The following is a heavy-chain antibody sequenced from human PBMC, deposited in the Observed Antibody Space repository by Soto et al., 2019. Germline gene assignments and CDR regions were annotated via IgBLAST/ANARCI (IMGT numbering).Heavy chain of an antibody. D-gene: IGHD1-1*01. J-gene: IGHJ6*03. V-gene: IGHV3-9*01. Sequence: EVQLVESGGGLVQPGRSLRLSCVASGFIFDGYVMHWVRQAPGKGLEWVSGISWNSGRREYADSVKGRFTISRDNAKNSLYLQMNSLRSEDTALYYCAKDRTDPQTRYLYYMDVWGQGATVTVSS. CDR2: ISWNSGRR. CDR1: GFIFDGYV. CDR3: AKDRTDPQTRYLYYMDV.